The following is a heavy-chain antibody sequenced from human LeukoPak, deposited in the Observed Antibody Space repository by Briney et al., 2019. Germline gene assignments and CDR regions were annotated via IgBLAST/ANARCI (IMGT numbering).Heavy chain of an antibody. D-gene: IGHD2-21*02. CDR1: GFTFSTYA. CDR3: AQGGHDFNPFYY. V-gene: IGHV3-23*01. Sequence: GGSLRLSCAASGFTFSTYAMGWVRQAPGEGLEWVSSIKGGGGDPFYADSVGGRFTISRDKSKNTLYLQLNSLRAEDTAVYFCAQGGHDFNPFYYWGQGTLVTVSS. J-gene: IGHJ4*02. CDR2: IKGGGGDP.